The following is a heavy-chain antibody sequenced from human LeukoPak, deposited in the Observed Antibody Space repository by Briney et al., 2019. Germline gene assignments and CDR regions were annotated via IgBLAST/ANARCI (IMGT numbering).Heavy chain of an antibody. V-gene: IGHV3-20*04. CDR3: VRGHNGGPFDH. J-gene: IGHJ4*02. CDR1: GFTFSDYY. D-gene: IGHD4-23*01. Sequence: GGSLTLSCAASGFTFSDYYMSWIRQAPGKGLEWVSGIIRSGGSTGYADSVNGRFTISRDNAKNSLYLQMNSLRAEDTALYYCVRGHNGGPFDHWGQGIPVTVSS. CDR2: IIRSGGST.